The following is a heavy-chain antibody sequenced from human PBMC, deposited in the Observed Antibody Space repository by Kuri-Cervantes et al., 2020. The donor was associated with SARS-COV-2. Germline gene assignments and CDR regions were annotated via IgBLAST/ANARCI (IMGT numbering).Heavy chain of an antibody. V-gene: IGHV4-59*04. J-gene: IGHJ6*02. CDR1: GDSISSYY. Sequence: SETLSLTCTVSGDSISSYYWSWIRQPPGKGLEWIGYIYHSGTTYYNPTLKSRVSMAVDRSKDQFSLKLKSVTAGDTAVYYCARTIFGVDTAWVKPPPFYGMDVWGQGTTVTVSS. D-gene: IGHD3-3*01. CDR2: IYHSGTT. CDR3: ARTIFGVDTAWVKPPPFYGMDV.